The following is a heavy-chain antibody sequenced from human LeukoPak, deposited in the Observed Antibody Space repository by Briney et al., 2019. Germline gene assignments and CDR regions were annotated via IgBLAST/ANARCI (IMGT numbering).Heavy chain of an antibody. CDR1: GYTFTSYG. J-gene: IGHJ5*02. CDR2: INTNTGNP. D-gene: IGHD5-12*01. V-gene: IGHV7-4-1*02. CDR3: ARGYSGYESLKRGFDP. Sequence: GASVKVSCKASGYTFTSYGMNWVRQAPGQGLEWMGWINTNTGNPTYAQGFTGRFVFSLDTSVSTAYLQISSLKAEDTALYYCARGYSGYESLKRGFDPWGQGTLITVSS.